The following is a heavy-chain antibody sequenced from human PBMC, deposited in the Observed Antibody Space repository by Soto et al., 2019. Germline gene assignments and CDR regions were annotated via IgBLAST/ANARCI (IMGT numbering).Heavy chain of an antibody. J-gene: IGHJ4*02. V-gene: IGHV4-30-2*01. CDR2: IYHSGSS. CDR1: GGSISSGGYS. Sequence: SETLSLTCAVSGGSISSGGYSWSWMRQPPGKGLEWIGYIYHSGSSNYNPSLKSRVTISVDTSKNQFSLKLTSVTAADRAVYYCAREKITGLFDYWGQGTLVTVSS. CDR3: AREKITGLFDY. D-gene: IGHD2-8*02.